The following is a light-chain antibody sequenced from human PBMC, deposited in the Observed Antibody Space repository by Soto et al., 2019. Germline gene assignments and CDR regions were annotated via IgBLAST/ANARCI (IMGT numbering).Light chain of an antibody. CDR1: QSVSSSY. J-gene: IGKJ1*01. V-gene: IGKV3-20*01. CDR3: QQYGSSLTPWT. Sequence: EIVLTQSRGTLSLSPGERATLSCRARQSVSSSYLAWYQQKPGQAPRLLIYGASSRATGITDRFSGRGSGTDFTRTVSRLEPEDFAVYYCQQYGSSLTPWTFGQGSKVEIK. CDR2: GAS.